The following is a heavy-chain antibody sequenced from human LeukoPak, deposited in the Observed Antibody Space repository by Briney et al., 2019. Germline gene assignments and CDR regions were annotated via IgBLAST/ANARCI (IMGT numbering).Heavy chain of an antibody. CDR3: VRGDRLENQRLARFDP. J-gene: IGHJ5*02. V-gene: IGHV4-38-2*02. Sequence: PSETLSLTCTVSGYSISSGRYWGWIRQPSGKGLEWIGTIFHSGSTYYNPSLRSRVTISVDMSKNQFSLKLTSVTAADTAIYYCVRGDRLENQRLARFDPWGQGTLVTVSS. CDR1: GYSISSGRY. D-gene: IGHD6-19*01. CDR2: IFHSGST.